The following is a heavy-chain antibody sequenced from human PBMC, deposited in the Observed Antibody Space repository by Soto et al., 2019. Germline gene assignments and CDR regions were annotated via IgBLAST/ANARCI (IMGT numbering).Heavy chain of an antibody. V-gene: IGHV3-23*01. CDR1: GFTFSSYA. Sequence: GGSLRLSCAASGFTFSSYAMSWVRQAPGKGLEWVSAISGSGGSTYYADSVKGRFTISRDNSKNTLYLQMNSLRAEDTAVYYCAKEVGYCSGGSCYSEPCFDYWGQGTLVTVSS. J-gene: IGHJ4*02. CDR3: AKEVGYCSGGSCYSEPCFDY. CDR2: ISGSGGST. D-gene: IGHD2-15*01.